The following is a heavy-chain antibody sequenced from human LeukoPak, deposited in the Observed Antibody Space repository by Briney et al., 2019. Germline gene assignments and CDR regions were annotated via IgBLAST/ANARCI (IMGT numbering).Heavy chain of an antibody. Sequence: GESLQISCKGSGYSFTDYWIGWVRQMPGKGLEWMGIIYPGDSDTRDSPSFQGQVTMSVDKSVSTAYLQWSCLKSSDSAMYYCARQGGRLLPSDFWGQGTLVTVSS. CDR1: GYSFTDYW. J-gene: IGHJ4*02. CDR2: IYPGDSDT. D-gene: IGHD1-26*01. CDR3: ARQGGRLLPSDF. V-gene: IGHV5-51*01.